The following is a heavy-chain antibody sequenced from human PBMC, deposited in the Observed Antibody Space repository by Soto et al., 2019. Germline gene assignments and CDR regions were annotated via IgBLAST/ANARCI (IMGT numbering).Heavy chain of an antibody. V-gene: IGHV3-23*01. J-gene: IGHJ4*02. D-gene: IGHD3-10*01. CDR2: ISASGGNT. Sequence: GGPLRLSCAASAFTFGSYAMSWVRQAPGKGLEWVSSISASGGNTYYADSVKGRFTISRGNSKNTLYLQMNSLRAEDTAVYYCAKSGSHSYFDYWGQGTLVTVSS. CDR1: AFTFGSYA. CDR3: AKSGSHSYFDY.